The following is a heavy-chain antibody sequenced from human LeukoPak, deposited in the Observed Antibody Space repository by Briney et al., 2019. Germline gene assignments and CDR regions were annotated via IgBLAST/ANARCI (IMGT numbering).Heavy chain of an antibody. D-gene: IGHD3-10*01. CDR3: ARHLQEFDVRDQYFMDV. Sequence: GESLNISCTTSGYSFTSHWLGWVRPMPGKGLELMRIDFPGDSDTRFRPPFQGPVPISPDKSLDNAVLPCNSPKAPDTAIYYFARHLQEFDVRDQYFMDVWGKGTMVSVSS. CDR2: DFPGDSDT. V-gene: IGHV5-51*01. CDR1: GYSFTSHW. J-gene: IGHJ6*03.